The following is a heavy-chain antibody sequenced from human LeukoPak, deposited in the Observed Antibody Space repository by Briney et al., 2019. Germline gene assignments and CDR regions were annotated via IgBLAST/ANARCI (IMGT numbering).Heavy chain of an antibody. V-gene: IGHV3-7*01. J-gene: IGHJ1*01. Sequence: GGSPRLSCATSGFTFSIYWMSWVRQAPGKGLEWVANIREDGNEKYYVDSVKGRFTISRDNPKNSLYLQMNSLRVEDTAVYYCARSHSSSSGYFQHWGQGTLVTVSS. CDR1: GFTFSIYW. CDR3: ARSHSSSSGYFQH. CDR2: IREDGNEK. D-gene: IGHD6-6*01.